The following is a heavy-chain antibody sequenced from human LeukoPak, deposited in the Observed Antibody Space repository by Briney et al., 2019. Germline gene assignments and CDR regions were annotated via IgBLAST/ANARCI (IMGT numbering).Heavy chain of an antibody. D-gene: IGHD5-18*01. Sequence: PETLSLTCTVSGGSISSSSYYWGWLRQPPGKGLEWIGSNYYSGTTYYNPSLKSRVTISVDPSKNQFSLKLSTVTAADTAVYYCARHSGYSYGYAYYYYYMDVWGKGTTVTVSS. CDR1: GGSISSSSYY. CDR2: NYYSGTT. V-gene: IGHV4-39*01. CDR3: ARHSGYSYGYAYYYYYMDV. J-gene: IGHJ6*03.